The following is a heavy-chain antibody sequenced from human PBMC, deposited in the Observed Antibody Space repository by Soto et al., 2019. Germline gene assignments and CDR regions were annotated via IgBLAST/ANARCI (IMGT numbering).Heavy chain of an antibody. CDR3: ARGRHYGDYEYWFYP. Sequence: EVQLVESGEGLVQPGGSLRLSCAASGFTISSNYMSWVRQAPGKGLEWVSVSYSGGSTYYADSVMGRFTISRHNSKNTLYLQMNSLRAEDTAVYYCARGRHYGDYEYWFYPWGQGTLVTGSS. CDR2: SYSGGST. D-gene: IGHD4-17*01. J-gene: IGHJ5*02. CDR1: GFTISSNY. V-gene: IGHV3-53*04.